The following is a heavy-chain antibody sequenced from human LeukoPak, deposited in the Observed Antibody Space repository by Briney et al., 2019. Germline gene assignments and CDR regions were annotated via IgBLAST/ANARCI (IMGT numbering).Heavy chain of an antibody. J-gene: IGHJ4*02. CDR3: ARRYCSGSSCYFGS. D-gene: IGHD2-15*01. Sequence: GGSLRLSCAASGFTFSTYWMSWVRQAPGKGLEWVATLNLDGSDKYYVDSVKGRFTVSRDNAKNSLNLQMSSLRAEDTAVYYCARRYCSGSSCYFGSWGQGTLVTVSS. CDR1: GFTFSTYW. CDR2: LNLDGSDK. V-gene: IGHV3-7*03.